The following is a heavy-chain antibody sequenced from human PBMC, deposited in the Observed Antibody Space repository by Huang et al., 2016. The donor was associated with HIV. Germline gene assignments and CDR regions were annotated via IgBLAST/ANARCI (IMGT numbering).Heavy chain of an antibody. V-gene: IGHV3-30*18. CDR2: ISYDGSNK. CDR1: GFTFSSYG. J-gene: IGHJ6*03. CDR3: AQGRPKYYYMDV. Sequence: QVQLVESGGGVVQPGRSLRLSCAASGFTFSSYGMHWVRQAPGKGLEWVAVISYDGSNKYYVDSVKVRFTISRDNSKNTLYLQMNSLRPEDTAVYYCAQGRPKYYYMDVWGKGTTVTVSS.